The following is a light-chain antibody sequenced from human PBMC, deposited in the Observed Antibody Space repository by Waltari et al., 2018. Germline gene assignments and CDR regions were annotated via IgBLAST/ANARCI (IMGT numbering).Light chain of an antibody. CDR2: DTS. Sequence: EIVLTQSPVTLSLAAGERATLSCRASESVSNYLAWYQQKPGQSPPLLIYDTSKRATGIPGRFSGSGYGTDFTLTINNLEAEDFALYYCQQGVILPLTFGGGTKLEIK. CDR1: ESVSNY. CDR3: QQGVILPLT. J-gene: IGKJ4*01. V-gene: IGKV3-11*01.